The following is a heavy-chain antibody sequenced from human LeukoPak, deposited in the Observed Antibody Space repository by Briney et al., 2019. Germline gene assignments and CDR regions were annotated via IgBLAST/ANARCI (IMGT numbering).Heavy chain of an antibody. CDR1: GFTFSSYA. V-gene: IGHV3-23*01. D-gene: IGHD2-8*01. J-gene: IGHJ4*02. CDR2: ISGSGGST. CDR3: AKDRSCTNDICHGDFDY. Sequence: GGSLRLSCAPSGFTFSSYAVSWVRQAPGKALEWVSSISGSGGSTYSADSVKDRFTISRDNSKNTLYLQMNSLRAEDTALYYCAKDRSCTNDICHGDFDYWGQGTLVTVSS.